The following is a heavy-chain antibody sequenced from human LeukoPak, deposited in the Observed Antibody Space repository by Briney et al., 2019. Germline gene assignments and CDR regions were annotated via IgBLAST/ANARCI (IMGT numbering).Heavy chain of an antibody. J-gene: IGHJ5*02. Sequence: GGSLRLSCAAWGVTFNDYYMSWIRQARGEGVEWGSYISSGTISVTTVYYADSVKGRFTISRDNAKNSLHLQMNRLRPEDTAVYFCAREGVGFSYGYAYHWGQGTLVTVSS. CDR3: AREGVGFSYGYAYH. D-gene: IGHD5-18*01. CDR2: ISSGTISVTTV. CDR1: GVTFNDYY. V-gene: IGHV3-11*01.